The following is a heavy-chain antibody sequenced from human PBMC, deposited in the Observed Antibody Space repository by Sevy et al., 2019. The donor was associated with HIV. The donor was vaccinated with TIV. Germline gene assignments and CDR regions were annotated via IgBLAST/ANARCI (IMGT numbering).Heavy chain of an antibody. J-gene: IGHJ4*02. Sequence: GGSLRLSCAASGFTFSTFGMHWVRQAPGKGLEWVAVISYDGSDKYYADSVKGRFTISRDNSKNTLYLQTNSLRAEDTAIYYCVKPLNHEYSHSWYNDYWGQGTLVTVSS. CDR1: GFTFSTFG. CDR3: VKPLNHEYSHSWYNDY. V-gene: IGHV3-30*18. CDR2: ISYDGSDK. D-gene: IGHD6-13*01.